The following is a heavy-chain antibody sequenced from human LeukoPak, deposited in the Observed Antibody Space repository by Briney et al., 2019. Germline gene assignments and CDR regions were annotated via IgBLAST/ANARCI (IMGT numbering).Heavy chain of an antibody. CDR3: ARARGSAGGIDP. Sequence: PSETLSLTCSDSGGSVSSNYWSWIRRPPGKGLEWIGYIYNSGSTNYNPSLKSRVTISVDTSKNLLSLRLSSVTAADTAVYYCARARGSAGGIDPWGQGTLVTVSS. D-gene: IGHD3-16*01. CDR1: GGSVSSNY. CDR2: IYNSGST. J-gene: IGHJ5*02. V-gene: IGHV4-59*02.